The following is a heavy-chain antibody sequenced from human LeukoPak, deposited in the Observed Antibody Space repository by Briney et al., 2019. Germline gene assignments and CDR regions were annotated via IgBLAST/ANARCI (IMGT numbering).Heavy chain of an antibody. J-gene: IGHJ4*02. CDR1: GFTFSDYY. Sequence: GRSLRLSCAASGFTFSDYYMSWIRQAPGKGLEWVSYISSSGSTIYYADSVKGRFTISRDNAKNSLYLQMNSLRAEDTAVYYCASQEWSDGSYFDYWGQGTLVTVSS. CDR2: ISSSGSTI. D-gene: IGHD3-3*01. CDR3: ASQEWSDGSYFDY. V-gene: IGHV3-11*01.